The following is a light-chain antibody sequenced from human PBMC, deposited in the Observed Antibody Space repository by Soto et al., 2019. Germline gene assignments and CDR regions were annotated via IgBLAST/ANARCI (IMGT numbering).Light chain of an antibody. CDR1: SSDVGGFNY. J-gene: IGLJ1*01. CDR3: NSYTSSSTYV. CDR2: AVT. V-gene: IGLV2-14*03. Sequence: QSVLTQPASVSGSPGQSITLSCTGTSSDVGGFNYVSWYQQHPGKAPKLMIYAVTNRPSGVSYRFSGSKSGNTASLTISGLQAEDEADYYCNSYTSSSTYVVGTGTKVTVL.